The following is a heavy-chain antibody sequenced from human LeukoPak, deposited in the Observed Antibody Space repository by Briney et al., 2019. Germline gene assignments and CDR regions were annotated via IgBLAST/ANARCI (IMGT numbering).Heavy chain of an antibody. V-gene: IGHV4-39*01. J-gene: IGHJ4*02. CDR1: GGSISSSSYF. CDR2: ISYSGNT. Sequence: PSETLSLTCTVSGGSISSSSYFWGWIRQPPGKGLEWIGSISYSGNTYYNPSLRSRVTISIDTSKNQFSLKLSSVTAADTAVYSCARRPYSSSWYFDYWGQGTLVTVSS. D-gene: IGHD6-13*01. CDR3: ARRPYSSSWYFDY.